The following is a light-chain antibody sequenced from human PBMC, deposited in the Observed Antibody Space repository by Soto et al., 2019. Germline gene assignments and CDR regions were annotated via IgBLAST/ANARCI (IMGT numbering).Light chain of an antibody. CDR3: GTWDSSLIAGV. Sequence: QSVLTQPPSVSAAPGQKVTISCSGSSSNIGNNYVSWYQHLPGTAPKLLIYDNNKRPSGIPDRFSGTNSGTSATLGITGLQTGDEADYYCGTWDSSLIAGVFGGGTKVTVL. J-gene: IGLJ2*01. V-gene: IGLV1-51*01. CDR2: DNN. CDR1: SSNIGNNY.